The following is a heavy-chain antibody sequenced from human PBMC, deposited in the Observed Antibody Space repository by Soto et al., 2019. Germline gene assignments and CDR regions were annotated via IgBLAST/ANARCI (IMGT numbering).Heavy chain of an antibody. CDR3: ARLTIFGVVILPDYFDY. Sequence: QLQLQESGPGLVKPSETLSLTCTVSGGSISSSSYYWGWIRQPPGKGLEWIGSIYYSGSTYYNPSLKSRVTISVDTSKNQFSLKLSSVTAADTAVYYCARLTIFGVVILPDYFDYWGQGTLVTVSS. J-gene: IGHJ4*02. V-gene: IGHV4-39*01. D-gene: IGHD3-3*01. CDR1: GGSISSSSYY. CDR2: IYYSGST.